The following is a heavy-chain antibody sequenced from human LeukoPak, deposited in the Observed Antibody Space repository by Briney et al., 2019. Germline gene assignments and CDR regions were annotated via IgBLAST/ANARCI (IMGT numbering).Heavy chain of an antibody. D-gene: IGHD6-13*01. Sequence: PGGSLRLSCAASGFTFSSFGMNWVRQAPGKGLEWVSYIRTNSINIFYADSVKGRFTISRENCKNKLYLQMTSLRAEDTAVYYCAKDRRPNSYRSSWLDYWGQATLITVSS. V-gene: IGHV3-48*01. J-gene: IGHJ4*02. CDR3: AKDRRPNSYRSSWLDY. CDR2: IRTNSINI. CDR1: GFTFSSFG.